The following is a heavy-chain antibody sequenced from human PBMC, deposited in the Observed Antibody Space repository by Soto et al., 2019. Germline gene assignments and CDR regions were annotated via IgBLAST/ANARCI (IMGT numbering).Heavy chain of an antibody. Sequence: EVQLVESGGGLVQPGGSLTLSCAASEFAFSSYWMTWVRQAPGKGLEWVANIRKDGSQRSYLDSVRGRFTISRDNSKNSLYLQRNSLRAEDTALYFCARDVSPGSSGFYFDAFDIWGQGTMVTVSS. D-gene: IGHD6-25*01. CDR2: IRKDGSQR. CDR1: EFAFSSYW. J-gene: IGHJ3*02. CDR3: ARDVSPGSSGFYFDAFDI. V-gene: IGHV3-7*05.